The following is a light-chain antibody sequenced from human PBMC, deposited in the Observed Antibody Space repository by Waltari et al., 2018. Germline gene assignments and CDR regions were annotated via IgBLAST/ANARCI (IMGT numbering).Light chain of an antibody. V-gene: IGLV2-11*01. CDR3: CSYAGFSWV. CDR1: NSDVGGYKY. Sequence: QSALTQPRSVSGSPGQSVTIPCTGTNSDVGGYKYVSWYQLHPGKAPKLMIYDVTKRPSGVSDRFSGSKSGNTASLTISGLQTDDEADYYCCSYAGFSWVFGGGTELTVL. CDR2: DVT. J-gene: IGLJ3*02.